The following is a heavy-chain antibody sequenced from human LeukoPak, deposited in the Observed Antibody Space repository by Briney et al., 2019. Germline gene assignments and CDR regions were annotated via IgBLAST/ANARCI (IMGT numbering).Heavy chain of an antibody. CDR3: AGDDSSSWWSY. J-gene: IGHJ4*02. CDR2: SYYSGST. D-gene: IGHD6-13*01. CDR1: GGSISSYY. V-gene: IGHV4-59*01. Sequence: SETLSLPCTVSGGSISSYYWSWIRQPPGKGLEWIGNSYYSGSTKYNPSLQSRVTISVDTSKNQFSLKVNSVTAADAAVYYCAGDDSSSWWSYWGQGTLVTVCS.